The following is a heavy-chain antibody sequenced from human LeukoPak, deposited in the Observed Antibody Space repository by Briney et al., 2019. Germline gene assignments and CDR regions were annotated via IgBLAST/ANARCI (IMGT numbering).Heavy chain of an antibody. D-gene: IGHD2-21*02. V-gene: IGHV3-21*01. Sequence: GGSLRLSCAASGLTFSSYSMNWVRQAPGKGLEWVSSISSSSSYIYYADSVKGRFTISRDNAKNSLYLQMNSMRAEDTAVYYCARDAPAISPERAFDYWGQGTLVTVSS. J-gene: IGHJ4*02. CDR2: ISSSSSYI. CDR3: ARDAPAISPERAFDY. CDR1: GLTFSSYS.